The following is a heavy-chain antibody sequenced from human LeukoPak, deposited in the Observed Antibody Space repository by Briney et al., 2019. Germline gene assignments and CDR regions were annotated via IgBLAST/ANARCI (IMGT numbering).Heavy chain of an antibody. CDR3: ATPIGDSSSSEE. D-gene: IGHD6-13*01. V-gene: IGHV4-34*01. J-gene: IGHJ4*02. CDR1: GGSFSGNY. CDR2: LNDSGST. Sequence: SETLSLTCAVYGGSFSGNYWAWIRQPPGKGLEWIGELNDSGSTNYNPSLKSRVTISLDTSKNQFSLRLSSVTPADTAVYYCATPIGDSSSSEEWGQGTLVTVSS.